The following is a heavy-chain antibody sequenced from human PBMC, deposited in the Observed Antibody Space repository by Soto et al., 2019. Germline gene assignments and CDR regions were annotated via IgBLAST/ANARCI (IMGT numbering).Heavy chain of an antibody. CDR2: IIPLFGTA. V-gene: IGHV1-69*13. J-gene: IGHJ4*02. CDR1: GGTFSSYG. D-gene: IGHD3-22*01. CDR3: ARDGTLYDSTAYYYLY. Sequence: SVKVSCKTSGGTFSSYGINWVRQAPGQGLEWMGGIIPLFGTANYAQKFQGRVTITADESTSTAYMELSSLRSEDTAVYYCARDGTLYDSTAYYYLYWGQGTLVTVSS.